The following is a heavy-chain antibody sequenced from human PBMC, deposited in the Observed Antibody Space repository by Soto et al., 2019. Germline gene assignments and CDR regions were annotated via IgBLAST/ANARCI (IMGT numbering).Heavy chain of an antibody. CDR2: ISHSGST. D-gene: IGHD1-1*01. CDR1: GAXXSSGNYY. CDR3: ARHLIYNWNIGTLDL. Sequence: QLQLQESXPGXVXXXXXXXXTXXXSGAXXSSGNYYWGWIRQPPGKGLEWIGSISHSGSTYYNPSLKSRVTISVDTSNNQFSLNLYSVTAADTALFFCARHLIYNWNIGTLDLWGQGALVTVSS. J-gene: IGHJ4*02. V-gene: IGHV4-39*01.